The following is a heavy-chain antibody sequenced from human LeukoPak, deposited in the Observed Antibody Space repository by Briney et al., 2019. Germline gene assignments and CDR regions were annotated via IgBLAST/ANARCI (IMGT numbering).Heavy chain of an antibody. Sequence: SETLSLTCTVSGGSISSGDYYWSWIRQPPGKGLEWIGYIYYGGSTYYNPSLKSRVTISVDTSKNQFSLKLSSVTAADTAVYYCARGASGYYYSFDYWGQGTLVTVSS. CDR2: IYYGGST. CDR3: ARGASGYYYSFDY. V-gene: IGHV4-30-4*08. CDR1: GGSISSGDYY. D-gene: IGHD3-22*01. J-gene: IGHJ4*02.